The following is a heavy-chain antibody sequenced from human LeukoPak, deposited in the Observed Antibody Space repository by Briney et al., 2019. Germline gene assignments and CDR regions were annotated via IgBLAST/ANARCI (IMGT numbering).Heavy chain of an antibody. CDR1: GFTFSSYW. CDR2: IKQDGSEK. V-gene: IGHV3-7*01. D-gene: IGHD4-23*01. CDR3: AREGYGGNPTD. J-gene: IGHJ4*02. Sequence: GGSLRLSCAASGFTFSSYWKSWVRQAPGKGLEWVANIKQDGSEKYYVDSVKGRFTISRDNAKNSLYLQMNSLRAEDTAVYYCAREGYGGNPTDWGQGTLVTVSS.